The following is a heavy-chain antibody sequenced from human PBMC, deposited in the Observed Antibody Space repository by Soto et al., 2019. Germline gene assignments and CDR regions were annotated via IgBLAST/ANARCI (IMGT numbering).Heavy chain of an antibody. V-gene: IGHV3-7*01. CDR3: ARDRPAKYCTNGVCYVGADDAFDI. D-gene: IGHD2-8*01. CDR1: GFTFSSYW. J-gene: IGHJ3*02. Sequence: GGSLRLSCAASGFTFSSYWMSWVRQAPGKGLEWVANIKQDGSEKYYVDSVKGRFTISRDNAKNSLYLQMNSLRAEDTAVYYCARDRPAKYCTNGVCYVGADDAFDIWGQGTMVTVSS. CDR2: IKQDGSEK.